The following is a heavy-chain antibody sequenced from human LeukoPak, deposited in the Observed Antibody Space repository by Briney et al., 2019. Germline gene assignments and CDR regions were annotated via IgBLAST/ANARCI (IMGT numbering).Heavy chain of an antibody. Sequence: ASETLSLTCTVSGGSISSYYWSWIRQPAGKGLEWIGRIYTSGSTNYNPSLKSRVTMSVDTSKNQFSLKLSSVTAADTAVYYCARGVRRLPDDAFDIWGQGTMVTVSS. CDR1: GGSISSYY. D-gene: IGHD5-24*01. V-gene: IGHV4-4*07. J-gene: IGHJ3*02. CDR3: ARGVRRLPDDAFDI. CDR2: IYTSGST.